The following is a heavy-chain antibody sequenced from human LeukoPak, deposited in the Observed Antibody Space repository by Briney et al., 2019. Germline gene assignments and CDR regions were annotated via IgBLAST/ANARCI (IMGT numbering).Heavy chain of an antibody. D-gene: IGHD3-22*01. CDR3: ARPLYYDSSGYRYYFDY. J-gene: IGHJ4*02. CDR2: IYYSGST. Sequence: SETLSLTCTVSGGSISSSNYYWGWIRQPPGKGLEWIGSIYYSGSTYYNPSLKSRVTIAVDTSKNQFSLQLSSVTGADTAVYYCARPLYYDSSGYRYYFDYWGQGTLVTVSS. V-gene: IGHV4-39*01. CDR1: GGSISSSNYY.